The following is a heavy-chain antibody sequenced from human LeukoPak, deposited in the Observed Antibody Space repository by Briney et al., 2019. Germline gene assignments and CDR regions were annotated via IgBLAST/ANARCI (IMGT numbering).Heavy chain of an antibody. CDR1: GFTFSSCS. Sequence: GGSLRLSCAASGFTFSSCSMNWVRQAPGKGLEWVSSISSSSSYIYYADSVKGRFTISRDNAKNSLYLQMNSLRAEDTAVYYCATPGSHDYGDLFDYWGQGTLVTVSS. CDR2: ISSSSSYI. D-gene: IGHD4-17*01. J-gene: IGHJ4*02. CDR3: ATPGSHDYGDLFDY. V-gene: IGHV3-21*01.